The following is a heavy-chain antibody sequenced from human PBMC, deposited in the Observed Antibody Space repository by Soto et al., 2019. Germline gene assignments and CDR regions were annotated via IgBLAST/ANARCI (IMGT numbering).Heavy chain of an antibody. V-gene: IGHV3-23*01. D-gene: IGHD2-15*01. Sequence: EVQLLESGGGLVQPGGSLRLSCAASGFTFSSYAMSWVRQAPGKGLEWVSAISGSGGSTYYADSVKGRFTISRDNSKNTLYLQMNSLRAEDTAVYYCAKGGPRIGYCSGGSCPRGFIWGQGTLVTVSS. CDR3: AKGGPRIGYCSGGSCPRGFI. CDR2: ISGSGGST. J-gene: IGHJ4*02. CDR1: GFTFSSYA.